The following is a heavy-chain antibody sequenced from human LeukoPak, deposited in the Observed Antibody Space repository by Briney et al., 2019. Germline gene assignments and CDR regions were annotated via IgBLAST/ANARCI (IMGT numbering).Heavy chain of an antibody. Sequence: GGSLRLSCAASGFTFRGYGMHWVRQAPGKGLEWVAVISYDGSNKYYADSVKGRFTISRDNSKNTLYLQMNSLRAEDTAVYYCARDAYYYDSSGYPDVWGKGTTVTVSS. CDR3: ARDAYYYDSSGYPDV. CDR1: GFTFRGYG. D-gene: IGHD3-22*01. CDR2: ISYDGSNK. J-gene: IGHJ6*04. V-gene: IGHV3-30*19.